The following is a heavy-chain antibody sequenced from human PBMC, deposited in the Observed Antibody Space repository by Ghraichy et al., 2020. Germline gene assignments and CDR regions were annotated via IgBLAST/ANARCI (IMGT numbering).Heavy chain of an antibody. V-gene: IGHV4-59*01. D-gene: IGHD1-20*01. CDR3: ARSPNWNYFDY. Sequence: SETLSLTCTVSGGSISSYYWSWIRQPPGKGLEWIGYIYYSGSTNYNPSLKSRVTISLDTSKNQFSQKVSSVTAADTAVYYCARSPNWNYFDYWGQGTLVTVSS. J-gene: IGHJ4*02. CDR2: IYYSGST. CDR1: GGSISSYY.